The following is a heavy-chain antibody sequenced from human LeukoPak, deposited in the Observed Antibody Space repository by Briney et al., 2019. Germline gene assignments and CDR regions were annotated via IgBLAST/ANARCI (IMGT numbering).Heavy chain of an antibody. CDR1: GGTLSSFA. V-gene: IGHV1-69*13. Sequence: ASVKVSCTVSGGTLSSFAISWARQAPGQGLEWMGGIIPMYATANYAQKLQGRVTITADESTRTAYMELSSLRSEDTAVYYCASRWILGYCSSNTCGHNYYNGMDVWGKGTTVTVSS. CDR3: ASRWILGYCSSNTCGHNYYNGMDV. CDR2: IIPMYATA. J-gene: IGHJ6*04. D-gene: IGHD2-2*01.